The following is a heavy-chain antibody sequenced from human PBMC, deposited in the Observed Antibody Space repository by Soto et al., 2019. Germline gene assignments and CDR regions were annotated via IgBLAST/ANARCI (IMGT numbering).Heavy chain of an antibody. CDR2: IIPIFSKT. D-gene: IGHD7-27*01. V-gene: IGHV1-69*01. J-gene: IGHJ4*02. CDR1: GGTFSTSS. CDR3: ARDVVRSTGGDS. Sequence: QVQLVQSGAKVKEPGTSVKVSCKASGGTFSTSSFVWVRQGPGQGLEWMGGIIPIFSKTNVAQKFQGRVTFTADESTRTAYMELSSLRSEDTAIYYCARDVVRSTGGDSWGQGTLVTVSS.